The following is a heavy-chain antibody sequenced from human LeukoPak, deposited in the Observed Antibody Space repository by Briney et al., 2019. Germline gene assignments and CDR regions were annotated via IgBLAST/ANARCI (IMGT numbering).Heavy chain of an antibody. V-gene: IGHV3-23*01. Sequence: PGGSLRLSCAASGFTFSSYAMSWVRQAPGKGLEWVSAISGSGGSTYYADSVKGRFTISRDNSKNTLYLQMNSLRAEDTAVYYCAKDIAIDYYDSRGIDYWGQGTLVTVSS. CDR2: ISGSGGST. CDR1: GFTFSSYA. D-gene: IGHD3-22*01. J-gene: IGHJ4*02. CDR3: AKDIAIDYYDSRGIDY.